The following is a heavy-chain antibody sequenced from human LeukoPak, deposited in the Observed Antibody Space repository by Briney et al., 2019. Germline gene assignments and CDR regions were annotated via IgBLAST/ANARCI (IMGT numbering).Heavy chain of an antibody. J-gene: IGHJ4*02. CDR2: ISHDGSNK. V-gene: IGHV3-30*04. Sequence: GRSLRLSCAASGLTFSIYAMHWVRQAPGKGLEWVAVISHDGSNKYYADSVKGRFTISRDNSKNTLYLQMNSLRAEDTAVYYCAKGGLLVASFDYWGRGTLVTVSS. CDR1: GLTFSIYA. D-gene: IGHD5-12*01. CDR3: AKGGLLVASFDY.